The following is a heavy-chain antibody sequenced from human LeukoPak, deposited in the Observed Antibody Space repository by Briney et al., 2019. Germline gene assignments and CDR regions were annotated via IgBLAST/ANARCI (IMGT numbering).Heavy chain of an antibody. Sequence: PGGSLRLSCAASGFTFSSYAMSLVRQAPGKGLEWVSAISGSGGSTYYADSVKGRFTISRDNSKNTLYLQMNSLRAEDTAAYYCASVLLWFGEILDWFDPWGQGTLVTVSS. CDR3: ASVLLWFGEILDWFDP. J-gene: IGHJ5*02. V-gene: IGHV3-23*01. CDR2: ISGSGGST. CDR1: GFTFSSYA. D-gene: IGHD3-10*01.